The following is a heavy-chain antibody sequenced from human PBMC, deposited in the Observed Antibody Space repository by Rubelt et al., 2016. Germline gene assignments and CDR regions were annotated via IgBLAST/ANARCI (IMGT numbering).Heavy chain of an antibody. J-gene: IGHJ5*02. CDR2: IRGSGST. Sequence: EVQLVESGGGLVQPGGSLRLSCAASGFTFSSYTMRWVRQAPGKGLEWVSAIRGSGSTQDADSVEGRFTTSRDNSRNTLYLQMNSLRAEDTAVYYCVRGLPLHPWGQGTLVTVSS. CDR1: GFTFSSYT. V-gene: IGHV3-23*04. CDR3: VRGLPLHP.